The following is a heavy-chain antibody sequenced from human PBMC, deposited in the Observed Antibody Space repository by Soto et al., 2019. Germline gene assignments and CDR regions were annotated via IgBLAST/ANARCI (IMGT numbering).Heavy chain of an antibody. CDR1: GINFSRAW. D-gene: IGHD3-3*01. V-gene: IGHV3-15*01. Sequence: PGGSLRLSCAASGINFSRAWMSWVRQAPGKGLEWVGRIKSKFDGETIDYAAPVKGRFTISRDDSKSIVYLQMNSLNTEDTAVYYCATGLLRYYAYWGHGTLVTVSS. CDR2: IKSKFDGETI. CDR3: ATGLLRYYAY. J-gene: IGHJ4*03.